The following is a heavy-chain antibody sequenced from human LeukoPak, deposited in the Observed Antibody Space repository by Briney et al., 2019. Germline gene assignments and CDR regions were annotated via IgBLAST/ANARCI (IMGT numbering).Heavy chain of an antibody. CDR1: GGSISSYY. CDR2: INHSGST. J-gene: IGHJ6*02. CDR3: ARGRGDYGYYYYYGMDV. Sequence: PSETLSLTCTVSGGSISSYYWSWIRQPPGKGLEWIGEINHSGSTNYNPSLKSRVTISVDTSKNQFSLKLSSVTAADTAVYYCARGRGDYGYYYYYGMDVWGQGTTVTVSS. V-gene: IGHV4-34*01. D-gene: IGHD4-17*01.